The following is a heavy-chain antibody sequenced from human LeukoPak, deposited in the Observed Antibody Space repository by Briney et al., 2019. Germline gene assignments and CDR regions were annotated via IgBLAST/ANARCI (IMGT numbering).Heavy chain of an antibody. Sequence: VSQRLSCAASGFTFSSYWMHWVRQTPGKGLMWVSRIHPDGSTTAYADSVKGRFTISRDNAKNTLYLQMNSLRVEDTAVYYCARDSAGLTWGQGTLVTDPS. CDR1: GFTFSSYW. CDR3: ARDSAGLT. D-gene: IGHD6-19*01. V-gene: IGHV3-74*01. CDR2: IHPDGSTT. J-gene: IGHJ5*02.